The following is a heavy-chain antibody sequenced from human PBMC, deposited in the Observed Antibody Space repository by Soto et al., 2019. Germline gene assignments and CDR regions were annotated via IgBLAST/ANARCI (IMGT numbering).Heavy chain of an antibody. D-gene: IGHD6-13*01. CDR3: ASAVIAAAGGVFDY. V-gene: IGHV4-34*01. J-gene: IGHJ4*02. CDR2: IYHSGST. Sequence: SETLSLTCAVYGGSFSGYYWSWIRQPPGKGLEWIGDIYHSGSTNYNPSLKSRVTISVDTSKNQFSLKLSSVTAADTAVYYCASAVIAAAGGVFDYWGQGTLVTVSS. CDR1: GGSFSGYY.